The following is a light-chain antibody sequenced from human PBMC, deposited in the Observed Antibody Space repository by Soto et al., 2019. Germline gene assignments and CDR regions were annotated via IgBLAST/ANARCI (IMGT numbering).Light chain of an antibody. CDR1: QSINSW. CDR2: DAS. CDR3: QQYNSYSPEWT. V-gene: IGKV1-5*01. J-gene: IGKJ1*01. Sequence: DIQMTQSPSTLSASVGDRVTVTCRASQSINSWLAWYQQRPGRAPKLLIYDASSLESGVPSRFSGSGSGTEFTLTISSLQPDDFATYYCQQYNSYSPEWTFGQGSKADNK.